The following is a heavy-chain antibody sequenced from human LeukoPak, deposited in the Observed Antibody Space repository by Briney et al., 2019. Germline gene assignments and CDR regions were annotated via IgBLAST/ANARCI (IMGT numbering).Heavy chain of an antibody. CDR3: ARQLYGSDY. Sequence: PSETLSLTCDVSGVSFSTYYWSWIRQSPEKGLEWIGEVNHSGYTNYNPSLKGRVTISVDTSKNQFSLKLSSVTAADTAVYYCARQLYGSDYWGQGTLVTVSS. V-gene: IGHV4-34*01. CDR1: GVSFSTYY. D-gene: IGHD4-17*01. CDR2: VNHSGYT. J-gene: IGHJ4*02.